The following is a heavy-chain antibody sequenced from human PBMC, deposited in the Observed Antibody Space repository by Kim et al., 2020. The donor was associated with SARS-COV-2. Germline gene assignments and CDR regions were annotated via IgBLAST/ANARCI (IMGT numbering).Heavy chain of an antibody. J-gene: IGHJ6*02. CDR2: IRSKANSYAT. Sequence: GGSLRLSCAVSGFTFSGSAMHWVRQASGKGLEWVGRIRSKANSYATAYAASVKGRFTISRDDSKNTAYLQMNSLKTEDTAVYYCTRSFSDSSGYWLADYYYGMDVWGQGTTVTVSS. V-gene: IGHV3-73*01. CDR1: GFTFSGSA. CDR3: TRSFSDSSGYWLADYYYGMDV. D-gene: IGHD3-22*01.